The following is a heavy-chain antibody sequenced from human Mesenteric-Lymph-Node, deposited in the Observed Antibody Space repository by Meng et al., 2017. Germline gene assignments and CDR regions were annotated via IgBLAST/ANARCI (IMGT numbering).Heavy chain of an antibody. Sequence: QDQLGQAGAEEKKPGATGKGTGKGAGDTSTSYGISWVRQAPGQGLEWMGWISAYNGNTNYAQKLQGRVTMTTDTSTSTAYMELRSLRSDDTAVYYCARDTLYYDILTGYSPTNWFDPWGQGTLVTVSS. CDR3: ARDTLYYDILTGYSPTNWFDP. D-gene: IGHD3-9*01. J-gene: IGHJ5*02. CDR1: GDTSTSYG. V-gene: IGHV1-18*01. CDR2: ISAYNGNT.